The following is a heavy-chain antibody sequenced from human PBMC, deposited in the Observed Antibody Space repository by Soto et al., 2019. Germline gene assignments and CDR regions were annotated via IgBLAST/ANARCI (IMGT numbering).Heavy chain of an antibody. CDR3: ARDHHEQMSFDW. J-gene: IGHJ4*02. CDR2: ISSSGEIK. Sequence: QVQLVESGGGLVKPGGSLRLSCVASGITFGDYYMTWVRQAPGKGLEWLSYISSSGEIKYYEDSVKGRFTISRDNGKNSLYLQMNSLRVDDTAVYYCARDHHEQMSFDWWGQGTLVTVSS. V-gene: IGHV3-11*01. CDR1: GITFGDYY.